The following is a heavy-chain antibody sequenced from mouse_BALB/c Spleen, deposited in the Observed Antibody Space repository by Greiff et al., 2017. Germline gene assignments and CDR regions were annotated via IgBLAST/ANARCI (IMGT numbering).Heavy chain of an antibody. Sequence: EVMLVESGGGLVKPGGSLKLSCAASGFTFSSYAMSWVRQTPEKRLEWVATISSGGSYTYYPDSVKGRFTISRDNAKNTLYLQMSSLRSEDTAMYYCARHGNYSWAWFAYWGQGTLVTVSA. J-gene: IGHJ3*01. D-gene: IGHD2-1*01. CDR2: ISSGGSYT. CDR3: ARHGNYSWAWFAY. CDR1: GFTFSSYA. V-gene: IGHV5-9-3*01.